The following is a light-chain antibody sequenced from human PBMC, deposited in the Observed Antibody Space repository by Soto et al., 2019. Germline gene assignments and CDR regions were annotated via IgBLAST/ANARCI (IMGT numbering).Light chain of an antibody. Sequence: QSALTQPAFVSGSPGQSITISCAGTMRDVGAYNLVSWYQQHPGRAPQLIIFEVRYRPSGISFRFSGSKSGNTASLTISGLQAEDEADYYCSSFTSQSSLIFGGGTKVTVL. J-gene: IGLJ2*01. V-gene: IGLV2-14*01. CDR3: SSFTSQSSLI. CDR2: EVR. CDR1: MRDVGAYNL.